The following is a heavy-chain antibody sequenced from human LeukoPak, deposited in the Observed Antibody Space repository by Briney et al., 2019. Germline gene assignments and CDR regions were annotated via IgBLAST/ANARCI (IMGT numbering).Heavy chain of an antibody. J-gene: IGHJ4*02. CDR3: ASLAVGGEETFDY. Sequence: PGGSLRLSCTASGFAFDEHGMGWVRQVPGKGLEWVSAISGSGGSTYYADSVKGRFTISRDNSKNTLYLQMNSLRAEDTAVYYCASLAVGGEETFDYWGQGTLVTLSS. CDR1: GFAFDEHG. CDR2: ISGSGGST. D-gene: IGHD3-16*01. V-gene: IGHV3-23*01.